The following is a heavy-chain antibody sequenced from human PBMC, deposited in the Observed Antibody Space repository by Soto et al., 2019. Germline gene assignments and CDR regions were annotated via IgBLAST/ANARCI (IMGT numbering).Heavy chain of an antibody. Sequence: QVHLQESGPGLVKPSQTLSLTCTVSGGSISSGDYYWSWIRQPPGKGLEWIGYIYYSGSTYYNPSLKSRVTISVDTSKNQFSLKLSSVTAADTAVYYCARGAGYCSGGSCYSFDYWGQGTLVTVSS. CDR1: GGSISSGDYY. CDR3: ARGAGYCSGGSCYSFDY. D-gene: IGHD2-15*01. CDR2: IYYSGST. V-gene: IGHV4-30-4*01. J-gene: IGHJ4*02.